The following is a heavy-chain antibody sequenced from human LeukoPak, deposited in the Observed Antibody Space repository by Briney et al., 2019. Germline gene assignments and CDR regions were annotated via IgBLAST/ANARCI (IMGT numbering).Heavy chain of an antibody. CDR3: ARDQGGYYSSSWVFDY. J-gene: IGHJ4*02. D-gene: IGHD6-13*01. Sequence: ASVKVSCKASGYTFTGYYMHWVRQAPGQGLEWMGRINPNSGGTNFAQNFQGRVTMTRDTSISTAYMELSRLRSEDTAVYYCARDQGGYYSSSWVFDYWGQGTLVTVSS. V-gene: IGHV1-2*06. CDR1: GYTFTGYY. CDR2: INPNSGGT.